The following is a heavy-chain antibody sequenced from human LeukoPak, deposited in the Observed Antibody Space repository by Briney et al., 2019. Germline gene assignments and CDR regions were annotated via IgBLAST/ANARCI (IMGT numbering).Heavy chain of an antibody. J-gene: IGHJ3*02. D-gene: IGHD3-10*01. CDR2: INHSGST. V-gene: IGHV4-34*01. CDR1: GGSFSGYY. CDR3: ARTDYYGSGSYYAFDI. Sequence: PSETLSLTCAVDGGSFSGYYWSLIRQPPGKGLEWIGEINHSGSTNYNPSLKSRVTISVDTSKNQFSLKLSSVTAADTAVYYCARTDYYGSGSYYAFDIWGQGTMVTVSS.